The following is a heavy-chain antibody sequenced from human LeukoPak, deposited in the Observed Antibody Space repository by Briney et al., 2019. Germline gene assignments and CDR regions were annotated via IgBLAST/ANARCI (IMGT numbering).Heavy chain of an antibody. CDR3: ARVPHANSNWFDP. J-gene: IGHJ5*02. CDR2: IYYSGST. V-gene: IGHV4-59*11. CDR1: GGSISSHY. D-gene: IGHD4/OR15-4a*01. Sequence: PSETLSLTCTVSGGSISSHYWSWIRQPPGKGLEWIGYIYYSGSTNYNPSLKSRVTISVDTSKNQFSLKLSSVTAADTAVYYCARVPHANSNWFDPWGQGTLVTVSS.